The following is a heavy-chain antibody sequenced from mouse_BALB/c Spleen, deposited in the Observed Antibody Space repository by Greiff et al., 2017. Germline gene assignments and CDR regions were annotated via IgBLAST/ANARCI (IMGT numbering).Heavy chain of an antibody. V-gene: IGHV3-8*02. Sequence: EVKLVESGPSLVKPSQTLSLTCSVTGDSITSGYWNWIRKFPGNKLEYMGYISYSGSTYYNPSLKSRISITRDTSKNQYYLQLNSVTTEDTATYYCARYDYGSRYAVDYWGQGTSVTVSS. CDR2: ISYSGST. J-gene: IGHJ4*01. D-gene: IGHD1-1*01. CDR3: ARYDYGSRYAVDY. CDR1: GDSITSGY.